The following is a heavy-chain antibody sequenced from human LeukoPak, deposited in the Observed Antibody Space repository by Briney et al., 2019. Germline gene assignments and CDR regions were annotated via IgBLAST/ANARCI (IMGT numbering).Heavy chain of an antibody. D-gene: IGHD5-12*01. J-gene: IGHJ4*02. Sequence: ASVKVSCKASGYTFTSYAMHWVRQAPGQRLEWMGWINAGNGNTKYSQEFQGRVTITRDTSASTAYMELSSLRSEDMAVYYCARALGVYSGYEYYFDYWGQGTLVTVSS. CDR2: INAGNGNT. CDR1: GYTFTSYA. V-gene: IGHV1-3*03. CDR3: ARALGVYSGYEYYFDY.